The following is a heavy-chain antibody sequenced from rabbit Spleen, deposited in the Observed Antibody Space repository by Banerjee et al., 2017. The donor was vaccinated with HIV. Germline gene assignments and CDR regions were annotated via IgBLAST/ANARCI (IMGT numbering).Heavy chain of an antibody. CDR2: IYPGSSAST. Sequence: QEQLEESAGGLVQPGGSLKLSCKASGFTLSSYYVMCWVRQAPGKGLECIACIYPGSSASTWYASWAKGRFTISKTSSTTVTLQMTSLTAADTATYFCARGSATMTMVITGFYLNLWGQGTLVTVS. CDR1: GFTLSSYYV. CDR3: ARGSATMTMVITGFYLNL. J-gene: IGHJ4*01. V-gene: IGHV1S45*01. D-gene: IGHD2-1*01.